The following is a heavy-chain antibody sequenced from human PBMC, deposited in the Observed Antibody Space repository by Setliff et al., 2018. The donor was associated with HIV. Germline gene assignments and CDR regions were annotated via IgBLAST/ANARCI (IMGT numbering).Heavy chain of an antibody. D-gene: IGHD5-18*01. J-gene: IGHJ3*02. CDR3: ARDLRRYSYGQDGFDI. Sequence: ASVKVSCKASGYTFSSYGISWVRQTPGQGLEWMGWISAASGKKYYAPKVHDRITLTMDMSTTTAHLQLRSLRSDDTAVYFCARDLRRYSYGQDGFDIWGQGTMVTVSS. CDR1: GYTFSSYG. V-gene: IGHV1-18*01. CDR2: ISAASGKK.